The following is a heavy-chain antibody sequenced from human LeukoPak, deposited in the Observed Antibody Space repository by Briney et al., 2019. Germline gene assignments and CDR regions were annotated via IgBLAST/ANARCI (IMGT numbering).Heavy chain of an antibody. D-gene: IGHD3-22*01. J-gene: IGHJ5*02. Sequence: ASVKVSCKASGGTFSRYAISWVRQAPGQGLEWMRGIIPIFGTANYAQKFQGRVTITTDESTSTAYMELSSLRSEYTAVYYCAQGSGYYAFLNWFDPWGQGTLVTVSS. CDR1: GGTFSRYA. V-gene: IGHV1-69*05. CDR3: AQGSGYYAFLNWFDP. CDR2: IIPIFGTA.